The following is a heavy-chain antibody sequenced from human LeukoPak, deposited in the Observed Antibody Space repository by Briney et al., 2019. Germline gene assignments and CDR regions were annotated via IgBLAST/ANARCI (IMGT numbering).Heavy chain of an antibody. CDR3: ARARCSSTSCYTFDY. V-gene: IGHV4-34*01. Sequence: SETLSLTCAVYGGSLSGYYWSWIRQPPGKGLEWIGEINHSGSTNYNPSLKSRVTISVDTSKNQFSLKLSSVTAADTAVYYCARARCSSTSCYTFDYWGQGTLVTVSS. J-gene: IGHJ4*02. CDR1: GGSLSGYY. D-gene: IGHD2-2*02. CDR2: INHSGST.